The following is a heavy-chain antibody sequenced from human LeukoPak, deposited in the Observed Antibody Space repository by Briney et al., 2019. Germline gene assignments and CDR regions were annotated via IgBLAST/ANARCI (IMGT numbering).Heavy chain of an antibody. CDR3: ARDDGGIHLDV. V-gene: IGHV3-33*01. CDR2: IWYDGSNK. CDR1: GFTFSSYG. Sequence: RAGGSLRLSCAASGFTFSSYGMHWVRQAPGKGLEWVAVIWYDGSNKYYADSVKGRFTISRDNSKNTLYLQMNSLRAEDTAVYYCARDDGGIHLDVWGQGTTVTVSS. J-gene: IGHJ6*02. D-gene: IGHD5-24*01.